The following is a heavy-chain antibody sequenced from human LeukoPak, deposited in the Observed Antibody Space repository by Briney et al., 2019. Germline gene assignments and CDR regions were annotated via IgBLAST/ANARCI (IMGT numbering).Heavy chain of an antibody. V-gene: IGHV5-51*01. Sequence: GESLKISCTGSGYSFTSYWIGWVRQMPGKGLEWMGIIYPGDSDTRYSPSFQGQVTISADKSISTAYPQWSSLKASDTAMYYCARRRYCSGGSCYPGFYYYYMDVWGKGTTVTVSS. J-gene: IGHJ6*03. CDR3: ARRRYCSGGSCYPGFYYYYMDV. CDR2: IYPGDSDT. D-gene: IGHD2-15*01. CDR1: GYSFTSYW.